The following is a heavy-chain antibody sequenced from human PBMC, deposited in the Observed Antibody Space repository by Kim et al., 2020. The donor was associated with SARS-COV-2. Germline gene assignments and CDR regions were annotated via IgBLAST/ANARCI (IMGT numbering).Heavy chain of an antibody. Sequence: GGSLRLSCAASGFTFSSYSMNWVRQAPGKGQEWISYIGGSSTVIYYADSVKGRVIISRDNAENSLYLQMNSLRVEDTAVYYCARDYRYAFDIWGQGTLVTVSS. CDR3: ARDYRYAFDI. CDR1: GFTFSSYS. D-gene: IGHD3-16*02. J-gene: IGHJ3*02. V-gene: IGHV3-48*01. CDR2: IGGSSTVI.